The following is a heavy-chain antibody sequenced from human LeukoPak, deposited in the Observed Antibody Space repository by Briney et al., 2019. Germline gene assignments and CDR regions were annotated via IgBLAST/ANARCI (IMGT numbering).Heavy chain of an antibody. Sequence: ASVTVSCKPSGYSFYDFYIHWVRQAPGQGLEWMGWIDPNSGGRNYAQKFQGRVTMTRDTPSSTAYMVLSSLTSDDTAVYYCARGGCSGGGCYSSWFDPWGQGTLVSVSS. CDR2: IDPNSGGR. V-gene: IGHV1-2*02. J-gene: IGHJ5*02. CDR3: ARGGCSGGGCYSSWFDP. D-gene: IGHD2-15*01. CDR1: GYSFYDFY.